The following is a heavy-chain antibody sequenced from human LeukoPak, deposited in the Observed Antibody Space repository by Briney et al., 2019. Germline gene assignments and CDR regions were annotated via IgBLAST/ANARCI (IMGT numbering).Heavy chain of an antibody. Sequence: SETLSLTCTVSGDSISNYYWTWIRQPPGKGLEWIGDIDYSGNTNYNPSLKSRVTMSVDTSKNQFSLRLSSVTAADTAVYYCARERLYQLRPWYFDLWGRGTLVTVSS. D-gene: IGHD2-2*01. CDR1: GDSISNYY. V-gene: IGHV4-59*01. CDR2: IDYSGNT. J-gene: IGHJ2*01. CDR3: ARERLYQLRPWYFDL.